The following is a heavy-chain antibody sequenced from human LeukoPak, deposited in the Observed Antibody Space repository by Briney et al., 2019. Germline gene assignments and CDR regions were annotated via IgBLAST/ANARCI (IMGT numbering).Heavy chain of an antibody. Sequence: GGSLRLSCAASGFTVSGNYMSWVRQAPGKGLEWVSIIYSGGSTYYADSVKGRFTISRDNSKNTLYLQLNSLRAEDTAVYYCARDCSSTRRYPYYRMDFWGQGTPVTFSS. V-gene: IGHV3-53*01. D-gene: IGHD2-2*01. CDR3: ARDCSSTRRYPYYRMDF. CDR2: IYSGGST. J-gene: IGHJ6*02. CDR1: GFTVSGNY.